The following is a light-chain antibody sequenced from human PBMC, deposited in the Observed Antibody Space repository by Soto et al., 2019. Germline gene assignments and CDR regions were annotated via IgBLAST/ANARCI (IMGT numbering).Light chain of an antibody. J-gene: IGLJ3*02. CDR2: DVS. V-gene: IGLV2-11*01. CDR1: SSDVGGYNF. Sequence: QSVLTQPRSVSGSPGQSVAISCTGTSSDVGGYNFVSWYQQHPGKAPKLIIYDVSKRPSGVPDRFSGSKSGNTASLTLSGLQAEDEAYYYCCSYAGSYTLWVFGGGTKLTVL. CDR3: CSYAGSYTLWV.